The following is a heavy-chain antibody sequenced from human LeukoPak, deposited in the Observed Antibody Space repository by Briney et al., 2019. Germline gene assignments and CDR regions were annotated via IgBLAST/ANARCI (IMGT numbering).Heavy chain of an antibody. V-gene: IGHV4-31*03. Sequence: PSETLSLTCTVSGGSISSGGYYWSWIRQHPGKGLEWIGYIYYSGSTYYNPSLKSRVTISVDTSKNQFSLKLSSVTAADTAVYYCARDPEQVGGFDPWGQGTLVTVSS. CDR3: ARDPEQVGGFDP. CDR2: IYYSGST. D-gene: IGHD3-16*01. J-gene: IGHJ5*02. CDR1: GGSISSGGYY.